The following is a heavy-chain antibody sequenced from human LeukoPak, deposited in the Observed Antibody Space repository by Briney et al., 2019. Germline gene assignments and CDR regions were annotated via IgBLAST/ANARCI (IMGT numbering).Heavy chain of an antibody. CDR2: ISYDGSNK. J-gene: IGHJ5*02. D-gene: IGHD6-6*01. V-gene: IGHV3-30*04. CDR1: GFTFSSYA. CDR3: ASGGRIAARRGSNWFDP. Sequence: GGSLRLSCAASGFTFSSYAMHWVRQAPGKGLEWVAVISYDGSNKYYADSVKGRFTISRDNSKNTLYLQMNGLRAEDTAVYYCASGGRIAARRGSNWFDPWGQGTLVTVSS.